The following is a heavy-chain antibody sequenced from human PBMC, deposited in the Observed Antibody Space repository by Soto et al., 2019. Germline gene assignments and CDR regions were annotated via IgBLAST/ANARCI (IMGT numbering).Heavy chain of an antibody. V-gene: IGHV2-5*02. CDR2: SYWDDDK. Sequence: QLPLKESGPTLVKPTQTLTLTCTFSGVSLSTSGVGVGWIRQPPGKALEWLALSYWDDDKRYSPSLKSRLTITKDNYKNDVVPTTTTMDPVDTATYYCAHSSGQWLAFDSWGHGTLVTVAS. D-gene: IGHD6-19*01. CDR1: GVSLSTSGVG. J-gene: IGHJ4*01. CDR3: AHSSGQWLAFDS.